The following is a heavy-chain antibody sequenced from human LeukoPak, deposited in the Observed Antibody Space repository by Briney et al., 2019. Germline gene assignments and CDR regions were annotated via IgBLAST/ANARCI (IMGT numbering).Heavy chain of an antibody. CDR3: ARDNSIAVASNDY. CDR1: GYTFTGYY. D-gene: IGHD6-19*01. J-gene: IGHJ4*02. Sequence: ASVKVSCKASGYTFTGYYMHWVRQAPGQGLEWMGIINPSGGSTSYAQKFQGRVTMTRDTSTITVYMELSRLRSEDTAVYYCARDNSIAVASNDYWGQGTLVTVSS. CDR2: INPSGGST. V-gene: IGHV1-46*01.